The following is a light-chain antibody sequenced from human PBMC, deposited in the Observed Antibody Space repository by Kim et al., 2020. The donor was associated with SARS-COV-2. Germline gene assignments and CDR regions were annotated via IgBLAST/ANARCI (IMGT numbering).Light chain of an antibody. CDR1: SLRIYY. CDR3: NSRDSSGNLWV. Sequence: LAHPVRLTCQADSLRIYYASWYPQKPGQAPVLVIYGKTNRPSAIPDRFSGSSSGNTASLTITGAQAEDAADYYCNSRDSSGNLWVFGGGTQLTVL. J-gene: IGLJ3*02. CDR2: GKT. V-gene: IGLV3-19*01.